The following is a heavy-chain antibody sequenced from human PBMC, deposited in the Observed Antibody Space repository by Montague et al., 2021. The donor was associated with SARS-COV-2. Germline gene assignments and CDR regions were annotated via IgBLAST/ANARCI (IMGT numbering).Heavy chain of an antibody. V-gene: IGHV4-59*01. CDR1: GGSISTNC. CDR3: ARGGGNSADHYYDGMDV. Sequence: SESLSLTCTVSGGSISTNCWYWIWQPPRPRLERIGNIYYCWTTNCNPSLKIRVTMSVDTSKNQFSLTLNSVTVADTAVSYCARGGGNSADHYYDGMDVWGLGTAVPVSS. D-gene: IGHD4-23*01. CDR2: IYYCWTT. J-gene: IGHJ6*02.